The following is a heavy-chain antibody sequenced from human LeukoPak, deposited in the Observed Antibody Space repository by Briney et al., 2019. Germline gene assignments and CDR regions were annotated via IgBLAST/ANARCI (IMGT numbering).Heavy chain of an antibody. J-gene: IGHJ3*02. D-gene: IGHD4-17*01. CDR2: ISSSGSTI. CDR3: ARDDRGFYGDYFHDAFDI. CDR1: GFTFSSYE. V-gene: IGHV3-48*03. Sequence: GGSLRLSCAASGFTFSSYEMNWVRQAPGKGLEWVSYISSSGSTIYYADSVKGRFTISRDNAKNSLYLQMNSLRAEDTAVYYCARDDRGFYGDYFHDAFDIWGQRTMVTVSS.